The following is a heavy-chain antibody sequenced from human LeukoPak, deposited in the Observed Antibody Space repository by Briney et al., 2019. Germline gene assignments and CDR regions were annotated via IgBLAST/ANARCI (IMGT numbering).Heavy chain of an antibody. Sequence: SETLSLTCTVSGGSISSGSYYWSWIRQPAGTGLEWIGRIYTSGSTNYNPSLKSRVTISVDTSKNQFSLKLSSVTAADTAVYYCARGHTGYSSSWPYYFDYWGQGTLVTVSS. V-gene: IGHV4-61*02. CDR1: GGSISSGSYY. D-gene: IGHD6-13*01. CDR2: IYTSGST. J-gene: IGHJ4*02. CDR3: ARGHTGYSSSWPYYFDY.